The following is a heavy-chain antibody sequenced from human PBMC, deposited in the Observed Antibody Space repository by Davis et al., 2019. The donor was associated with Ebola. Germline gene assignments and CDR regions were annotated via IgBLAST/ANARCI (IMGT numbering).Heavy chain of an antibody. CDR2: IIPILGIA. Sequence: SVKVSCKASGGTFSSYAISWVRQAPGQGLEWMGRIIPILGIANYAQKFQGRVTITADKSTSTAYMELSSLRSEDTAVYYCARGSSSSISYYYGMDVWGQGTTVTVSS. J-gene: IGHJ6*02. CDR1: GGTFSSYA. D-gene: IGHD6-6*01. V-gene: IGHV1-69*04. CDR3: ARGSSSSISYYYGMDV.